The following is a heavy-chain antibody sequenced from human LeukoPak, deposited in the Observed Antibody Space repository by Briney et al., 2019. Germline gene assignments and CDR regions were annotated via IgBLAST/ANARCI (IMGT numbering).Heavy chain of an antibody. J-gene: IGHJ4*02. V-gene: IGHV3-53*01. CDR2: IYSGGST. D-gene: IGHD2-2*01. Sequence: PGGSLRLSCAASGFTVSSNYMSWVRQAPGKGLEWVSVIYSGGSTYYADSVKGRFTIPRDNAKNSLYMQMTSLREEESAVYYCARGIPAVDYWGQGTLVTVSS. CDR3: ARGIPAVDY. CDR1: GFTVSSNY.